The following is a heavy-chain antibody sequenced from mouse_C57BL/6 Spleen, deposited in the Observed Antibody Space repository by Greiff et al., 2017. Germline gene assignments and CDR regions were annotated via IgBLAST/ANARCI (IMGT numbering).Heavy chain of an antibody. CDR1: GFTFSDYG. D-gene: IGHD4-1*01. CDR3: ARLGRGGYYFDY. Sequence: EVHLVESGGGLVKPGGSLKLSCAASGFTFSDYGMHWVRQAPEKGLEWVAYISSGSSTIYYADTVKGRFTISRDNAKNTLFLQMTSLRSEDTAMYYCARLGRGGYYFDYGGQGTTLTVSS. J-gene: IGHJ2*01. V-gene: IGHV5-17*01. CDR2: ISSGSSTI.